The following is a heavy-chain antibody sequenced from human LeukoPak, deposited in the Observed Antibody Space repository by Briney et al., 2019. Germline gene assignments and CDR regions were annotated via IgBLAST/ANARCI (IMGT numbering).Heavy chain of an antibody. CDR2: ISGYNGNT. D-gene: IGHD1-26*01. V-gene: IGHV1-18*01. CDR1: GYTFTSYG. Sequence: ASVTVSCKASGYTFTSYGITWVRQAPGQGLEWMGWISGYNGNTNYVQKFQGRVTMTTDTATSTAYMELRSLTSDDTAVYYCARDQRLYSGTYYLCFDPWGQGTLVTVSS. CDR3: ARDQRLYSGTYYLCFDP. J-gene: IGHJ5*02.